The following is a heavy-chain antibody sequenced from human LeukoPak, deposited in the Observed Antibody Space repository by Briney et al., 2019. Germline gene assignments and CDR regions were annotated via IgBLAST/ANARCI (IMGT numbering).Heavy chain of an antibody. J-gene: IGHJ6*03. CDR2: IIPIFGTA. V-gene: IGHV1-69*13. Sequence: ASVKVSCKASGYTFTSYGISWVRQAPGQGLEWMGGIIPIFGTANYAQKFQGRVTITADESTSTAYMELSSLRSEDTAVYYCARGKGSLRELLPPYYYYYMDVWGKGTTVTVSS. CDR3: ARGKGSLRELLPPYYYYYMDV. D-gene: IGHD3-10*01. CDR1: GYTFTSYG.